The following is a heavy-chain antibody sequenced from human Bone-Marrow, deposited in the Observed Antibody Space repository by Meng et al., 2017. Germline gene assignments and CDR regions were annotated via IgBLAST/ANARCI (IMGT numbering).Heavy chain of an antibody. J-gene: IGHJ6*02. V-gene: IGHV1-46*01. CDR1: GYTFTSYY. CDR3: ARRHRLNYYYYGMDV. Sequence: ASVKVSCKASGYTFTSYYMHWVRQAPGQGLEWMGIINPSGGSTSYAQKFQGRVTMTRDTSTSTVYMELSSLRSEDTAVYYCARRHRLNYYYYGMDVWGQGTTVTGSS. CDR2: INPSGGST. D-gene: IGHD2-8*01.